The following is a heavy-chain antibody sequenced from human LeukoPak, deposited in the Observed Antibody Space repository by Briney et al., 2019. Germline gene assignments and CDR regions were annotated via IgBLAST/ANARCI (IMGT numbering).Heavy chain of an antibody. V-gene: IGHV1-2*02. CDR1: GYTFADYY. D-gene: IGHD4-17*01. J-gene: IGHJ4*02. Sequence: GASVKVSCKPSGYTFADYYMHWVRQAPGQGLEWMGWINPNSGGTNYAQKLQGRVTMTRDTSISTAYMELSRLRSDDTAVYYCATQSGGTVTYNYWGQGTLVTVSS. CDR3: ATQSGGTVTYNY. CDR2: INPNSGGT.